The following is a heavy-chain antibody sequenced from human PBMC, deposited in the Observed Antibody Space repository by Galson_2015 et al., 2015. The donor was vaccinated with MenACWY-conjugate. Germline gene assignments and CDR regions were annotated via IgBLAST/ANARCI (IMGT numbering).Heavy chain of an antibody. V-gene: IGHV4-59*01. CDR3: ARGWGWLPES. Sequence: LRLSCAASGFTFNNYAMNWLRQPPGEGLEWIGHIHYSGSTNYNPSLKSRVLISIDTSKNQFSLRLSSVTAADTAAYYCARGWGWLPESWGQGTLVTVSS. J-gene: IGHJ5*02. CDR1: GFTFNNYA. CDR2: IHYSGST. D-gene: IGHD2-15*01.